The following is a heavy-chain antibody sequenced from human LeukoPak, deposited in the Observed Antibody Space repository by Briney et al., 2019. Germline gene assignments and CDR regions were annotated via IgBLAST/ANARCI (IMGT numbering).Heavy chain of an antibody. CDR1: GFTFSSYS. Sequence: PGGSLRLSSAASGFTFSSYSMNWVRQAPGKGLEWVSSISSSSSYIYYADSVKGRFTISRDNAKNSLYLQMNSLRAEDTAVYYCASMTAVAGAYNWFDPWGQGTLVTVSS. CDR2: ISSSSSYI. D-gene: IGHD6-19*01. V-gene: IGHV3-21*01. J-gene: IGHJ5*02. CDR3: ASMTAVAGAYNWFDP.